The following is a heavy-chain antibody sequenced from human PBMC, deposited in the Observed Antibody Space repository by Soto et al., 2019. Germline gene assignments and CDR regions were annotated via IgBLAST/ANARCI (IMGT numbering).Heavy chain of an antibody. J-gene: IGHJ5*02. CDR3: ARQRVPPPYSSGSANWFDP. CDR2: IYYSGST. CDR1: GGSISSYY. D-gene: IGHD6-19*01. V-gene: IGHV4-59*08. Sequence: PSETLSLTCTVSGGSISSYYWSWIRQPPGKGLEWIGYIYYSGSTNYNPSLKSRVTISVDTSKNQFSLKLSSVTAADTAVYYCARQRVPPPYSSGSANWFDPWGQGTLVTVSS.